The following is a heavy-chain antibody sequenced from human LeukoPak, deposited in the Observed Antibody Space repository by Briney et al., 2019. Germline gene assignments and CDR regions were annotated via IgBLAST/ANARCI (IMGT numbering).Heavy chain of an antibody. CDR1: GFTFSSYA. Sequence: PGGSLRLSCAASGFTFSSYAMHWVRQAPGKGLEWVAVISYDGSNKYYADSVKGRFTISRDNSKNTLYLQMNSLRAEDTAVYYCARDSYDFWSGYYTGPVNYWGQGTLVTVSS. CDR2: ISYDGSNK. V-gene: IGHV3-30*04. D-gene: IGHD3-3*01. CDR3: ARDSYDFWSGYYTGPVNY. J-gene: IGHJ4*02.